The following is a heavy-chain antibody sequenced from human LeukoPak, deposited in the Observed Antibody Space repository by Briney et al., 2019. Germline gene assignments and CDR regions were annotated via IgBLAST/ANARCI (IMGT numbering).Heavy chain of an antibody. CDR1: GFSFDDYA. Sequence: QPGRSLRLSCAASGFSFDDYAMHWVRQVPGKGLEWVSGITWNSAPIGYADSVKGRFTISRDNAKNSLYLQMNSLRAEDTALYYCAKVGAADYFDYWGQGTLVTVSS. D-gene: IGHD6-13*01. CDR3: AKVGAADYFDY. V-gene: IGHV3-9*01. J-gene: IGHJ4*02. CDR2: ITWNSAPI.